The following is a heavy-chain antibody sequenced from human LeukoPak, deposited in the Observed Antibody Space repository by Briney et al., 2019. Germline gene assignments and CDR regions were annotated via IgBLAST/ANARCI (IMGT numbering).Heavy chain of an antibody. J-gene: IGHJ4*02. CDR1: GGSISSYY. V-gene: IGHV4-59*08. D-gene: IGHD3-22*01. Sequence: SETLSLTCTVSGGSISSYYWSWIRQPPGRGLEWIGYIYYSGSTNYNPSLKSRVTISVDTSKNQFSLKLSSVTAADTAVYYCARWGLRRYYYDSSGYSPRTYWGQGTLVAVSS. CDR3: ARWGLRRYYYDSSGYSPRTY. CDR2: IYYSGST.